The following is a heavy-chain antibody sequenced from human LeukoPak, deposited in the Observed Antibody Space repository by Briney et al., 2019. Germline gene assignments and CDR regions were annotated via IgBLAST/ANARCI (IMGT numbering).Heavy chain of an antibody. J-gene: IGHJ4*02. D-gene: IGHD3-3*01. Sequence: GRSLRLSCAASGFTFSSYGMHWVRQAPGKGLEWVAVISYDGSNKYYADSVKGRFTISRDNSKNTLYLQMNSLRAEDTAVYYCATTEVNGYDFWSGYRPTPAPDYWGQGTLVTVSS. CDR3: ATTEVNGYDFWSGYRPTPAPDY. CDR2: ISYDGSNK. CDR1: GFTFSSYG. V-gene: IGHV3-30*03.